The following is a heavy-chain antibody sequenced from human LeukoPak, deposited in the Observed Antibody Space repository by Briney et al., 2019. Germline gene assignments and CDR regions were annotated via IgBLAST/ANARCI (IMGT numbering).Heavy chain of an antibody. D-gene: IGHD2-2*01. J-gene: IGHJ4*02. Sequence: AGSLTLSCAVSGVTFSSYSMNWVSQAQGKGLEWDSSISSISSYIYYADSVKGRFIISTDNAKNSLYLQMNSLRAEDTAVYYCARSPRNIVVVPAAPDYWGQGTLVTVSS. CDR2: ISSISSYI. CDR3: ARSPRNIVVVPAAPDY. CDR1: GVTFSSYS. V-gene: IGHV3-21*01.